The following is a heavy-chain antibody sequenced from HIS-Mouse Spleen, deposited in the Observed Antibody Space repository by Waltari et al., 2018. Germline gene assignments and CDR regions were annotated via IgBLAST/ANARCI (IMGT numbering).Heavy chain of an antibody. Sequence: QLQLQESGPGLVKPSETLSLTCTVSGGSISSSSYYWGWIRQPPGKGLEWIGSIYYSGDTYYNPSLKSGVTISVDTSKNQFSLKLSSVTAADTAVYYCAREIPYSSSWYDWYFDLWGRGTLVTVSS. CDR3: AREIPYSSSWYDWYFDL. D-gene: IGHD6-13*01. CDR2: IYYSGDT. V-gene: IGHV4-39*07. J-gene: IGHJ2*01. CDR1: GGSISSSSYY.